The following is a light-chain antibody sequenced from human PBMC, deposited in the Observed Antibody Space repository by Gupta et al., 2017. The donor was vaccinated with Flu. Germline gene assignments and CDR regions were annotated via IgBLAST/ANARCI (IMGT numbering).Light chain of an antibody. J-gene: IGKJ4*01. CDR3: QQRSNWPLT. Sequence: IVLTQSPATLSLSPGERATLPCSASQSVSSYLAWYQQKPGQAPRLLIYDASNRATGIPARFSGSGSGTDFTLTISSVEPEDVAVYYCQQRSNWPLTFGGGTKVEIK. V-gene: IGKV3-11*01. CDR1: QSVSSY. CDR2: DAS.